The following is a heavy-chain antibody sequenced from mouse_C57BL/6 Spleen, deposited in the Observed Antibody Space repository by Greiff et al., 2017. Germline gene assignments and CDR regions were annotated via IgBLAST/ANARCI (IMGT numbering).Heavy chain of an antibody. V-gene: IGHV5-17*01. CDR3: ARSDYGNTWFAY. CDR2: ISSGSSTI. D-gene: IGHD2-1*01. J-gene: IGHJ3*01. Sequence: EVKLMESGGGLVKPGGSLKLSCAASGFTFSDYGMHWVRQAPEKGLEWVAYISSGSSTIYYADTVKGRFTISRDNAKNTLFLQMTSLRSEDTAMYYCARSDYGNTWFAYWGQGTLVTVSA. CDR1: GFTFSDYG.